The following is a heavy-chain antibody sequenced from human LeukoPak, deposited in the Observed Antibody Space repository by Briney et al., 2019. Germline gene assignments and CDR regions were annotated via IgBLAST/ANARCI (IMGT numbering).Heavy chain of an antibody. CDR2: INANSGDT. V-gene: IGHV1-2*06. Sequence: GASVKVSCKTSGYTFAGYFLHWVRQAPTQGLQWMGRINANSGDTDLAQDFQDRVTMTRDTSIYTAYMELSSLTFDDTAIYYCARDLISTPYWELDYWGQGTLVAVSS. CDR1: GYTFAGYF. CDR3: ARDLISTPYWELDY. D-gene: IGHD1-26*01. J-gene: IGHJ4*02.